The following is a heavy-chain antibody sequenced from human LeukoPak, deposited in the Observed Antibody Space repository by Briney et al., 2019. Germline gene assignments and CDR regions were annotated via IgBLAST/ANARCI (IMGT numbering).Heavy chain of an antibody. Sequence: SETLSLTCTVSGGSISSSSYYWGWIRQPPGKGLEWIGSIYYSGSTYYNPSLKSRVTISVDTSKNQFSLKLISVTAADTAVYYCARVADYGGNSGDYWGQGTLVTVSS. V-gene: IGHV4-39*01. CDR3: ARVADYGGNSGDY. D-gene: IGHD4-23*01. J-gene: IGHJ4*02. CDR2: IYYSGST. CDR1: GGSISSSSYY.